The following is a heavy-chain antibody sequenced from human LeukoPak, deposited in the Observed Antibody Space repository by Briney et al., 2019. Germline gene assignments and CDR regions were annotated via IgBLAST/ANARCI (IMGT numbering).Heavy chain of an antibody. CDR2: INTDGSIT. V-gene: IGHV3-74*01. CDR3: ARDRGPRTGFMVREAYDY. Sequence: GGSLRLSCAAYGFTFSDYWIHWVRQAPGKGLVWVSRINTDGSITNYADSVKGRFSISRDNAKNTLYLQMSSLRAEVTAVYYCARDRGPRTGFMVREAYDYWGQGTLVTVSS. D-gene: IGHD3-10*01. J-gene: IGHJ4*02. CDR1: GFTFSDYW.